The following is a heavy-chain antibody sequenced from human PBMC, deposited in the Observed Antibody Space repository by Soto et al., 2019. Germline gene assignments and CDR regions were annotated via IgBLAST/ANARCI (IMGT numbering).Heavy chain of an antibody. V-gene: IGHV3-72*01. CDR3: ARLLRDSGSEY. J-gene: IGHJ4*02. D-gene: IGHD5-12*01. Sequence: EVQLVESGGGLVQPGGSLRLSCAASGFTFSDHYMDWVRQAPGKGLEWVGRSINKGYSYTTEYSASARGRFTISRDDSKNSLYLQITSLKTEDTAVYYCARLLRDSGSEYWGQGTLVTVSS. CDR1: GFTFSDHY. CDR2: SINKGYSYTT.